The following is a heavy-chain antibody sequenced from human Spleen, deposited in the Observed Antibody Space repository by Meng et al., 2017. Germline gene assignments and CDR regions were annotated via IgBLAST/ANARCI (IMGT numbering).Heavy chain of an antibody. Sequence: VRLRESGPGRVKPSGTLSLTCAVSGGSIRSSNWWSWVRQPPGKGLEWIGEIYHLGSTNYNPSLKSRVTISVDKSKTQFSLKVTSVTAADTAVYYCAVFSSGWGPFDCWGQGTLVTVSS. CDR1: GGSIRSSNW. CDR2: IYHLGST. CDR3: AVFSSGWGPFDC. D-gene: IGHD6-19*01. J-gene: IGHJ4*01. V-gene: IGHV4-4*02.